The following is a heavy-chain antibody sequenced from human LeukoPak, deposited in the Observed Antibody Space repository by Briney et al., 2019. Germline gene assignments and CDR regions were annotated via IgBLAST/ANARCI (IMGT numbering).Heavy chain of an antibody. CDR1: GFTFTGYY. Sequence: GASVKVSCKASGFTFTGYYIHWVRQAPGQGLEWMGWVNPNSGGTNYAQMFQGRVTMTRDTSINTAYMELSGLRSDDTAVYYCARDSYGGNWSLGYWGQGTLVTVS. V-gene: IGHV1-2*02. J-gene: IGHJ4*02. CDR2: VNPNSGGT. D-gene: IGHD4-23*01. CDR3: ARDSYGGNWSLGY.